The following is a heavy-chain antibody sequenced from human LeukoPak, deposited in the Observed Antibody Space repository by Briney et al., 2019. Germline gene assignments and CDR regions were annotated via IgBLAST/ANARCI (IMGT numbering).Heavy chain of an antibody. CDR2: MYYSGST. CDR1: GGSISSGDYY. J-gene: IGHJ5*02. D-gene: IGHD3-22*01. V-gene: IGHV4-30-4*01. Sequence: SQTLSLTCTVSGGSISSGDYYWSWNRQPPGKGLEWIAYMYYSGSTYYNPSLKSRVTMSADTSKNQLSLKLSSVTAADTAVYYCARPYYYDSRIDPWGQGNLVTVSS. CDR3: ARPYYYDSRIDP.